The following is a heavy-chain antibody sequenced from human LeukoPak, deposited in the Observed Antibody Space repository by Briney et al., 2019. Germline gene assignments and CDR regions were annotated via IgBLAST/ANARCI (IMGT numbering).Heavy chain of an antibody. Sequence: SETLSLTCTVSGDSLSSYSWSWIRQPPGKGLEWIGYVYYNGNTNYNPSLKTRVTISVDTFKNQFSLRLSSVTTADTAVYYCARIIPYEYGYIDHWGQGTLVTVSS. CDR3: ARIIPYEYGYIDH. CDR1: GDSLSSYS. CDR2: VYYNGNT. D-gene: IGHD3-10*01. J-gene: IGHJ4*02. V-gene: IGHV4-59*01.